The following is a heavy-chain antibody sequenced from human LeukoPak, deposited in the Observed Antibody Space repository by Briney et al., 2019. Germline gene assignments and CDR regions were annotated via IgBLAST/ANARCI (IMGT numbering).Heavy chain of an antibody. Sequence: SETLSLTCTVSGGSISSYYWSWIRQPPGKGLGWIGYIYYSGSTNYNPSLKSRVTISVDTSKNQFSLKLSSVTAADTAVYYCARDSSSGLVNYWGQGTLVTVSS. V-gene: IGHV4-59*01. J-gene: IGHJ4*02. CDR2: IYYSGST. CDR3: ARDSSSGLVNY. D-gene: IGHD1-26*01. CDR1: GGSISSYY.